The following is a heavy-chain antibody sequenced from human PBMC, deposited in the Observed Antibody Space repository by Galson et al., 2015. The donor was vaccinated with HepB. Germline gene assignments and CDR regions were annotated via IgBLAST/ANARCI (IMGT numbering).Heavy chain of an antibody. CDR1: GYTFTSYG. J-gene: IGHJ4*02. CDR2: ISAYNGNT. V-gene: IGHV1-18*01. Sequence: SVKVSCKASGYTFTSYGISWVRQAPGQGLEWMGWISAYNGNTNYAQKLQSRVTMTTDTSTSTAYMELRSLRSDDTAVYYCARGGVGDLVLGYCSSTSCHPSDYWGQGTLVTVSS. CDR3: ARGGVGDLVLGYCSSTSCHPSDY. D-gene: IGHD2-2*01.